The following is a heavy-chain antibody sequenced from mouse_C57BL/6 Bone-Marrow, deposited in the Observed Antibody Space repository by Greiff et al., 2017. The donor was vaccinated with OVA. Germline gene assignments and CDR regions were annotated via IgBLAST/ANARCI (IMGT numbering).Heavy chain of an antibody. CDR1: GFNIKDDY. D-gene: IGHD2-1*01. CDR3: TNYGNYGAY. J-gene: IGHJ3*01. CDR2: IDPENGDT. V-gene: IGHV14-4*01. Sequence: EVQLQQSGAELVRPGASVKLSCTASGFNIKDDYMHWVKQRPEQGLEWIGWIDPENGDTEYASKFQGKATITADTSSNTAYLQLSSLTSEDTAVYYCTNYGNYGAYWGQGTLVTVSA.